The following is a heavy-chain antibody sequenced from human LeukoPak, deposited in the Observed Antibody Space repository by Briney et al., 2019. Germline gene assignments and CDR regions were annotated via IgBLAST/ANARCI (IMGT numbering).Heavy chain of an antibody. Sequence: ASVKVSCKASGGTSSSYAISWVRQAPGQGLEWMGGIIPIFGTANYAQKLQGRVTMTTDTSTSTAYMELRSLRSDDTAVYYCARDRYDSSALPYYWGQGTLVTVSS. D-gene: IGHD3-22*01. CDR2: IIPIFGTA. J-gene: IGHJ4*02. V-gene: IGHV1-69*05. CDR1: GGTSSSYA. CDR3: ARDRYDSSALPYY.